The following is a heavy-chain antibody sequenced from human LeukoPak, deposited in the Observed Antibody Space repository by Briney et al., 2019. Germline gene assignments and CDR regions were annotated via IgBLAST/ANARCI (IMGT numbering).Heavy chain of an antibody. CDR1: GGSISSGYY. CDR3: ATPGNYGDYVFDY. D-gene: IGHD4-17*01. CDR2: IYYSGST. Sequence: SETLSLTCTVSGGSISSGYYWGWIRQPPGKGLEWIGSIYYSGSTYYNPSLKSRVTISVDTSKNQFSLKLSSVTAADTAVYYCATPGNYGDYVFDYWGQGTLVTVSS. J-gene: IGHJ4*02. V-gene: IGHV4-39*01.